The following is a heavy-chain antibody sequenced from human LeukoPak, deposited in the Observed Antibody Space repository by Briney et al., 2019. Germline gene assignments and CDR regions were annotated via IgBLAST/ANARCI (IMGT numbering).Heavy chain of an antibody. CDR1: GGSISSSSYY. CDR3: ARAYSGYDSQGYQDYYDSGGYYY. CDR2: IYYTGST. D-gene: IGHD3-22*01. V-gene: IGHV4-39*07. J-gene: IGHJ4*02. Sequence: SETLSLTCTVSGGSISSSSYYWGWIRQPPGKGLEWIGSIYYTGSTYYNPSLKSRVFISIDTSKNQFSLQLSSVTAADSAVYYCARAYSGYDSQGYQDYYDSGGYYYWGQGTLLTVSS.